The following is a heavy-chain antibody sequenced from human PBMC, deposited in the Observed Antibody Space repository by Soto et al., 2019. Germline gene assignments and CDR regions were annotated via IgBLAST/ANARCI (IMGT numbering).Heavy chain of an antibody. V-gene: IGHV3-21*01. CDR1: GFTFSSYT. CDR3: TRDVGSFGAVKWLEH. J-gene: IGHJ4*01. D-gene: IGHD3-3*02. CDR2: ISSSGTYI. Sequence: PGGSLRLSCVASGFTFSSYTLNWVRQAPGKGLEWVSSISSSGTYIYYADSVKGRFTISRDNAVNSLYLQMNSLRAEDTAVYYCTRDVGSFGAVKWLEHWGQGTLVTVSS.